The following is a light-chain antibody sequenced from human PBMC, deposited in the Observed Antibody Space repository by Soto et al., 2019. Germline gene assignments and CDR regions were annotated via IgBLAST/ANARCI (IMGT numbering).Light chain of an antibody. CDR3: QQYDKWRYT. Sequence: EIVMTQSPATLSVSPGESATLSCRASQSISSHLAWYQQKPGQAPRLLIYGPSIRATGIPARFSGSGSGTVFTLTISSLQYEDCAIYYCQQYDKWRYTFGQGTKLEIK. CDR1: QSISSH. J-gene: IGKJ2*01. V-gene: IGKV3-15*01. CDR2: GPS.